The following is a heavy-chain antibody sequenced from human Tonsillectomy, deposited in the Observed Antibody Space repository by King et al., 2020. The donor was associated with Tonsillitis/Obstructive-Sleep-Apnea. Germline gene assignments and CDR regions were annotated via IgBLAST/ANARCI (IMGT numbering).Heavy chain of an antibody. Sequence: VQLVESGGGVVQPGRSLRLSCAASGFTFSSYAMHWVRQAPGKGLEWVAVISYDGSNKYYADSVKGRFTISRDNSKNTLYLQMNSLRAEDTAVYYCARTYSSGWVDAFDIWGQGTMVTVSS. J-gene: IGHJ3*02. V-gene: IGHV3-30*04. CDR3: ARTYSSGWVDAFDI. CDR1: GFTFSSYA. D-gene: IGHD6-19*01. CDR2: ISYDGSNK.